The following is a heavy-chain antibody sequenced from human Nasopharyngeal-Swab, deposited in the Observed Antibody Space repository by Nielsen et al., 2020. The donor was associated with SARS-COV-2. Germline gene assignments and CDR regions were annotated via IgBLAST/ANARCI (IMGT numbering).Heavy chain of an antibody. CDR3: ARGRIYYDSSGYRRNWFDP. CDR2: INRSGST. J-gene: IGHJ5*02. Sequence: WILQPPGKGLEWIGEINRSGSTNYNPSLKSRVTISVDTSKNQFSLKLSSVTAADTAVYYCARGRIYYDSSGYRRNWFDPWGQGTLVTVSS. V-gene: IGHV4-34*01. D-gene: IGHD3-22*01.